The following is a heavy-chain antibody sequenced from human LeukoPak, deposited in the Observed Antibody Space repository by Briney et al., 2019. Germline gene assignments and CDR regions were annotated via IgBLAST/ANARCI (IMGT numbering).Heavy chain of an antibody. CDR2: IHGSGST. J-gene: IGHJ5*02. D-gene: IGHD2-15*01. CDR1: GDSLSSHF. Sequence: PSETLSLTCTVSGDSLSSHFWSWVRQPPGKGLEWIGYIHGSGSTHYDDSLRSRVTISEDTCKNQFSLKLTCVTAADTEMYYCARNVGYSSHDTWGQGILVTVSS. V-gene: IGHV4-4*08. CDR3: ARNVGYSSHDT.